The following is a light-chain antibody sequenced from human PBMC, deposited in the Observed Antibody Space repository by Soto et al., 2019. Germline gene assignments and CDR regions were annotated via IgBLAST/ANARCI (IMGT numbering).Light chain of an antibody. CDR1: SSDVGGYNY. CDR2: DVS. Sequence: QSALTQPASVSGSPGQSIAISCTGTSSDVGGYNYVSWYQQNPGKAPKFIIYDVSNRPSGVSDRFSGSKSGNTASLTISGLQAEDAADYYCASYTTSSTYVVGTGTKVTVL. CDR3: ASYTTSSTYV. J-gene: IGLJ1*01. V-gene: IGLV2-14*01.